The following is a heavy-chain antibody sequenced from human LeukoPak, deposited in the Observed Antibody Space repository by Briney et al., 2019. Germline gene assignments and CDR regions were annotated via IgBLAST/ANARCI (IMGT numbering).Heavy chain of an antibody. D-gene: IGHD1-14*01. J-gene: IGHJ5*02. CDR1: GFTFSSYA. V-gene: IGHV3-30-3*01. CDR2: ISYDGSNK. Sequence: PGGSLRLSCAASGFTFSSYAMHWVRQAPGKGLEWVAVISYDGSNKYYADSVKGRFTISRDNSKNTLYLQMNSLRADDTAVYYCATGLGITSGGGFDPWGQGTLVTVSS. CDR3: ATGLGITSGGGFDP.